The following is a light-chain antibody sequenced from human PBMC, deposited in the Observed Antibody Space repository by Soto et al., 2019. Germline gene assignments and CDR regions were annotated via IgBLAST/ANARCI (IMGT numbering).Light chain of an antibody. CDR2: GNN. CDR3: AAWDDSLSVHVV. J-gene: IGLJ2*01. V-gene: IGLV1-47*01. Sequence: QSVLTQPPSASGTPGQRVTISCSGSSSNIGSNYIYWYQQLPGTAPTLLIDGNNQRPSGVPDRFSGSKSGTSASLAISGLRSEDEADYYCAAWDDSLSVHVVFGGGTKLTVL. CDR1: SSNIGSNY.